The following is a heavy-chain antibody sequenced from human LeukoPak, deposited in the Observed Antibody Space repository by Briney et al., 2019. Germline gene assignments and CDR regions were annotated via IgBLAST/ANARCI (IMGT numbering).Heavy chain of an antibody. CDR1: GGSFSGYY. Sequence: SSETLSLTCAVYGGSFSGYYWSWIRQPSGKGLEWIGEINHSGSTNYNPSLKSRVTISVDTSKNQFSLKLSSVTAADTAVYYCARGLGKGSSSSESFDYWGQGTLVTVSS. V-gene: IGHV4-34*01. D-gene: IGHD6-6*01. J-gene: IGHJ4*02. CDR3: ARGLGKGSSSSESFDY. CDR2: INHSGST.